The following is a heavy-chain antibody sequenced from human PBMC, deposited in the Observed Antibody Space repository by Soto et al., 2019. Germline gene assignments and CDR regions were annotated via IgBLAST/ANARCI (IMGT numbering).Heavy chain of an antibody. CDR1: GFTFSNAW. Sequence: PGGSLRLSCAASGFTFSNAWMSWVRQAPGKGLEWVGRIKSKTDGGTTDYAAPVKGRFTISRDDSKNTLYLQMNSLKTEDTAVYYCTTQSPIGAAYAFDIWGQGTMVTVSS. CDR3: TTQSPIGAAYAFDI. J-gene: IGHJ3*02. CDR2: IKSKTDGGTT. V-gene: IGHV3-15*01. D-gene: IGHD2-15*01.